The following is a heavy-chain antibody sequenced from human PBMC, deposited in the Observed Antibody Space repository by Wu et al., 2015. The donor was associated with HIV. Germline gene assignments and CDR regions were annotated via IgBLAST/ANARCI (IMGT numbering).Heavy chain of an antibody. CDR3: ATAITYYYDSSGYSHDAFDI. J-gene: IGHJ3*02. CDR1: GGTFSSYA. CDR2: IIPIFGTA. Sequence: QVQLVQSGAEVKKPGSSVKVSCKASGGTFSSYAISWVRQAPGQGLEWMGRIIPIFGTANYAQKFQGRVTITADESTSTAYMELSSLRSEDTAVYYCATAITYYYDSSGYSHDAFDIWGQGTMVTVSS. D-gene: IGHD3-22*01. V-gene: IGHV1-69*13.